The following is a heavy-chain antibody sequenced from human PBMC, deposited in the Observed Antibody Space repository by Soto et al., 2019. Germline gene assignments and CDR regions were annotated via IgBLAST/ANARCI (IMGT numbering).Heavy chain of an antibody. V-gene: IGHV4-39*01. J-gene: IGHJ4*02. CDR2: IYYSGST. D-gene: IGHD1-26*01. CDR3: ARHSGKYYFDY. Sequence: SETLSLTCTVSGGSISSSSYYWGWIRQPPGKGLEWIGGIYYSGSTYYNPSLKSRVTISVDTSKDQFSLKLSSVTAADTAVYYCARHSGKYYFDYWGQGTLVTVSS. CDR1: GGSISSSSYY.